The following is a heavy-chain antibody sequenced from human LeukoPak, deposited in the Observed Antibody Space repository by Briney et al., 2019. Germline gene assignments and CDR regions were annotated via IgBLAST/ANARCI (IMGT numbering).Heavy chain of an antibody. D-gene: IGHD5-18*01. V-gene: IGHV4-59*01. CDR3: ARGRKYTSGYRVTELGSGYSDY. J-gene: IGHJ4*02. Sequence: SESRSLTCSVAARSLRNYCWSWVRQPAGGGMEWIGYIDDVVNTNFNRSLKNRCTISVDTSKNQFSLKLSSLTGADTAVYSCARGRKYTSGYRVTELGSGYSDYWGQGTLVTVSS. CDR2: IDDVVNT. CDR1: ARSLRNYC.